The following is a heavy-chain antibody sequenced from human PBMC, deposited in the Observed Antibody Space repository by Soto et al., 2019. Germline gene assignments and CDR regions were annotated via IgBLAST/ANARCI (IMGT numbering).Heavy chain of an antibody. V-gene: IGHV3-48*02. CDR1: GFTFSSYS. J-gene: IGHJ4*02. Sequence: EVQLVESGGGLVQPGGSLRLSCAASGFTFSSYSMNWVRQAPGKGLEWVSYISSSSSTIYYADSVKGRFTISRDNAKNSLYRQMNSLRDEDTAVYYCARDQTSIAVAGTGGDYWGQGTLVTVSS. CDR2: ISSSSSTI. CDR3: ARDQTSIAVAGTGGDY. D-gene: IGHD6-19*01.